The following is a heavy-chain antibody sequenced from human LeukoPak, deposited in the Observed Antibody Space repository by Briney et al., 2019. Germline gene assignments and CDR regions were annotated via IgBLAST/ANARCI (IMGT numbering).Heavy chain of an antibody. CDR3: ARDQGSSGKQGAFDI. V-gene: IGHV3-74*01. D-gene: IGHD6-19*01. CDR2: INSDGGST. Sequence: LRLSCXASGFTFXSYWMHWVRQAPGKGLVWVSRINSDGGSTSYTDSVKGRFTISRDNSKNTLYLQMNSLRAEDTAVYYCARDQGSSGKQGAFDIWGQGTMVTVSS. CDR1: GFTFXSYW. J-gene: IGHJ3*02.